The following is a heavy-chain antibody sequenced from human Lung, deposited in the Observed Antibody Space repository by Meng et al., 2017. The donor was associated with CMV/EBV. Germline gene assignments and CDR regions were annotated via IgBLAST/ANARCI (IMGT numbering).Heavy chain of an antibody. CDR2: IPHRGSS. V-gene: IGHV4-4*02. Sequence: QVQLRESGPTLVKPAETLSLTCAVSGDSITNHNWWAWGRQPPGKGLEWIGEIPHRGSSAYNPSLKSRVSMSIDKSKNQFSLKLTSVTAADTAVYHCLRRSGGSVWGQGTLVTVSS. D-gene: IGHD3-10*01. CDR1: GDSITNHNW. CDR3: LRRSGGSV. J-gene: IGHJ1*01.